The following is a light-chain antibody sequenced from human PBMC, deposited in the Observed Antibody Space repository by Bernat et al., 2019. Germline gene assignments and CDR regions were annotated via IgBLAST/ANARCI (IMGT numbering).Light chain of an antibody. J-gene: IGKJ2*01. Sequence: AIRMTQSPSSFSASTGDRVAITCRASQGVSSYLAWYQPKPGKAPKLLMYAASTLQSGVPSRFSGSGSGTDFTLTISCLQSEDFATYYCQQYYSYPYTFGQGTKLEIK. CDR3: QQYYSYPYT. CDR1: QGVSSY. V-gene: IGKV1-8*01. CDR2: AAS.